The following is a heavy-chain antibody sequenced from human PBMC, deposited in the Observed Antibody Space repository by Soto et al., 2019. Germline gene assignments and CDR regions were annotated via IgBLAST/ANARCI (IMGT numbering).Heavy chain of an antibody. Sequence: GASVKVSCKASGYTFTSYGISWVRQAPGQGLEWMGWISAYNGNTNYAQKLQGRVTMTTDTSTSTAYMELRSLRSDDTAVYYCASDIEAVATGGRAFDIWGQGTMVTVSS. D-gene: IGHD5-12*01. CDR1: GYTFTSYG. J-gene: IGHJ3*02. V-gene: IGHV1-18*01. CDR2: ISAYNGNT. CDR3: ASDIEAVATGGRAFDI.